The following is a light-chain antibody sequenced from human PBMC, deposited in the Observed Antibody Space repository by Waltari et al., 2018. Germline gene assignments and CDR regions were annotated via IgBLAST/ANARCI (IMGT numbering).Light chain of an antibody. CDR2: DVS. CDR1: SSDIGGSNY. Sequence: QSALTQPASVSGSPGPSITISCTGSSSDIGGSNYVSWYQQHPGKVPKILIYDVSNRPPGVSDRFSGSKSGNTASLAISGLQAEDEADYYCSSSTTTYTGLFGGGTKVTVL. CDR3: SSSTTTYTGL. V-gene: IGLV2-14*03. J-gene: IGLJ2*01.